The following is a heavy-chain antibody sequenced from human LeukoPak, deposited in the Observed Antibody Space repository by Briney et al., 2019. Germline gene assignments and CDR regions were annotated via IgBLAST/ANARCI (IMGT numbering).Heavy chain of an antibody. Sequence: GGSLRLSCTVSGFTVSSNSMSWVRQAPGKGLEWVSFIYSDNTHYSDSVKGRFTISRDNSKNTLYLQMNSLRAEDTAVYYCAKAVAGRFDYWGQGTLVTVSS. J-gene: IGHJ4*02. CDR1: GFTVSSNS. D-gene: IGHD6-19*01. CDR2: IYSDNT. V-gene: IGHV3-53*01. CDR3: AKAVAGRFDY.